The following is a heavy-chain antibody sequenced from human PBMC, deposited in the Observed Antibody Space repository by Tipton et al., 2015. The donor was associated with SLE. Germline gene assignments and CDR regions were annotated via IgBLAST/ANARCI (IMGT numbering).Heavy chain of an antibody. Sequence: SLRLSCAASGFTFSNYGMHWVRQAPGRGLEWVAYIRYDGAVKNYADSVKGRFTISRDNSENTLYLQMNSLRAEDTAIYYCAKDTRIFYYYMDVWGKGTTVTISS. CDR1: GFTFSNYG. CDR2: IRYDGAVK. J-gene: IGHJ6*03. V-gene: IGHV3-30*02. D-gene: IGHD3-9*01. CDR3: AKDTRIFYYYMDV.